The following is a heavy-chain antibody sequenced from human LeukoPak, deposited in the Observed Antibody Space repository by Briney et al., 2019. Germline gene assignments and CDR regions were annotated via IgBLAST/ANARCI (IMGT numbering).Heavy chain of an antibody. V-gene: IGHV3-7*01. Sequence: GGSLRLSCAASGFTFSSYWMSWVRQAPRKGLEWVANIKQDGSEKYYVDSVKGRFTISRDNAKNSLYLQMNSLRAEDTAVYYCARWGAGCSSTSCYGPQDYDYGMDVWGQGTTVTVSS. CDR2: IKQDGSEK. CDR3: ARWGAGCSSTSCYGPQDYDYGMDV. CDR1: GFTFSSYW. J-gene: IGHJ6*02. D-gene: IGHD2-2*01.